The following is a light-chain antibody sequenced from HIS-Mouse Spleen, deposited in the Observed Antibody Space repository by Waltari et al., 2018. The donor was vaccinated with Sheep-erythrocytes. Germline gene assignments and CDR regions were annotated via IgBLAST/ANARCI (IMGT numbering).Light chain of an antibody. CDR2: EVS. CDR3: SSYAGSNNWV. CDR1: SSDVGGYNY. Sequence: QSALTQPRPVSGSPGQSVTISCTGTSSDVGGYNYVSWYQQHPGKAPKLMIYEVSKRPSGVPFRCSGSKSGTTASLTFSGLQAEDEADYYCSSYAGSNNWVFGGGTKLTVL. J-gene: IGLJ3*02. V-gene: IGLV2-8*01.